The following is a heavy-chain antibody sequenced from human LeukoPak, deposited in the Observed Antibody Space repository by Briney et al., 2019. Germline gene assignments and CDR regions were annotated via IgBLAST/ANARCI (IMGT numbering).Heavy chain of an antibody. V-gene: IGHV1-2*02. D-gene: IGHD3-22*01. CDR2: INPNSGGT. CDR3: ARVKTMVVVVRLFDY. J-gene: IGHJ4*02. Sequence: ASVKVSCKASGYTFTGYYMHWVRQAPGQGLEWMGWINPNSGGTNYAQKFQGRVTMTRDTSISTAFMELSRLKSDDTAVYYCARVKTMVVVVRLFDYWGQGTLVTVSS. CDR1: GYTFTGYY.